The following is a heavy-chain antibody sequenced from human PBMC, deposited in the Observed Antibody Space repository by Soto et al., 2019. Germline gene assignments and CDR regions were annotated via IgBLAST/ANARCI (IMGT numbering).Heavy chain of an antibody. Sequence: PRGSLRLSCAASGFTFSTYSMSWVRQAPGKGLEWVAHITATGGTTYYADSVKGRFTISRDTSRNTLYLQMNSLRAEDTALYYCAKCMQAYWNYDAHHVWGQGTMVTVSS. J-gene: IGHJ3*01. D-gene: IGHD1-7*01. CDR3: AKCMQAYWNYDAHHV. V-gene: IGHV3-23*01. CDR1: GFTFSTYS. CDR2: ITATGGTT.